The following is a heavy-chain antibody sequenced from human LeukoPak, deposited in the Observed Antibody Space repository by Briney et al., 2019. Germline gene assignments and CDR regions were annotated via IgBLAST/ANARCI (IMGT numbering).Heavy chain of an antibody. Sequence: SGTLSLTCAVSGGSISSNDWWIWVRQPPGKGLEWIGEIFHSGRSTYNPSLKSRITISVDTSTNQFSLKLNSVTAADTAVYYCARDSRQIAVAGLYLDYWGRGTLVTVSS. J-gene: IGHJ4*02. V-gene: IGHV4-4*02. CDR1: GGSISSNDW. CDR2: IFHSGRS. CDR3: ARDSRQIAVAGLYLDY. D-gene: IGHD6-19*01.